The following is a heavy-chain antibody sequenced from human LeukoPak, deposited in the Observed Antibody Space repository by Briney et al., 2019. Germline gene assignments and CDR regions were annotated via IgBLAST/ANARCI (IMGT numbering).Heavy chain of an antibody. V-gene: IGHV3-7*03. D-gene: IGHD6-13*01. CDR1: GFTFSSYW. J-gene: IGHJ4*02. Sequence: GGSLRLSCVASGFTFSSYWMTWVRQQPGKGLEWVANIKQDGSEKYYLDSVKGRFTISRDNANNPLYLQMNSLRADDTAVYYCATIDSSSPRDWGQGTLVTVSS. CDR3: ATIDSSSPRD. CDR2: IKQDGSEK.